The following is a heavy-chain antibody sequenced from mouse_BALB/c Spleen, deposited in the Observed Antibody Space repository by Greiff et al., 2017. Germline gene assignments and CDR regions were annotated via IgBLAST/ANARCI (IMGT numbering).Heavy chain of an antibody. CDR2: ISSGSSTI. V-gene: IGHV5-17*02. J-gene: IGHJ1*01. CDR1: GFTFSSFG. CDR3: ARSDYDYDSWYFDV. Sequence: EVKVEESGGGLVQPGGSRKLSCAASGFTFSSFGMHWVRQAPEKGLEWVAYISSGSSTIYYADTVKGRFTISRDNPKNTLFLQMTSLRSEDTAMYYCARSDYDYDSWYFDVWGAGTTVTVSS. D-gene: IGHD2-4*01.